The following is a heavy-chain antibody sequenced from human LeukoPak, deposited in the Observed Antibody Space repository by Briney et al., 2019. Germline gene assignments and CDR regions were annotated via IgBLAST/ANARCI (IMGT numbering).Heavy chain of an antibody. V-gene: IGHV1-2*02. CDR3: ARDGELLWFGERPYYFDY. CDR1: GYTFTGYY. J-gene: IGHJ4*02. Sequence: ASVKVSCKASGYTFTGYYMHWVRQAPGQGLEWMGWINPNSGGTNYAQKFQGRVTMTRDTSISTAYMELSRLRSDDTAVYYCARDGELLWFGERPYYFDYWGQGTLVTVSS. CDR2: INPNSGGT. D-gene: IGHD3-10*01.